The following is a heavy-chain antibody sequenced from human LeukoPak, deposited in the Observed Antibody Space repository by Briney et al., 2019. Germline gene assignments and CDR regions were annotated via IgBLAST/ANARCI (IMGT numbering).Heavy chain of an antibody. CDR2: IYSGGST. CDR1: GFTVSSNY. Sequence: GGSLRLSCAASGFTVSSNYMSWVRQAPGKGLEWVSVIYSGGSTYYADSVKGRFTISRDNSKNTLYLQMNSLRAEDTAVYYCAREGDTAMGGAFDYWGQGTLVTVSS. CDR3: AREGDTAMGGAFDY. D-gene: IGHD5-18*01. J-gene: IGHJ4*02. V-gene: IGHV3-66*01.